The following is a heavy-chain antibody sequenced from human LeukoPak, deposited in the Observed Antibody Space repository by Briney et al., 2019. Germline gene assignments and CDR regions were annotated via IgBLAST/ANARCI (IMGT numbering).Heavy chain of an antibody. J-gene: IGHJ5*02. V-gene: IGHV1-2*02. Sequence: GASVKVSCKASGYTFTGYYMHWVRQAPGQGLEWMGWINPNSGGTNYAQKFQGRVTMTRDTSISTAYMELSRLRSDDTAVYYCARGTIVVAPAASLRFDPWGQGTLVTVSS. CDR2: INPNSGGT. CDR1: GYTFTGYY. CDR3: ARGTIVVAPAASLRFDP. D-gene: IGHD2-2*01.